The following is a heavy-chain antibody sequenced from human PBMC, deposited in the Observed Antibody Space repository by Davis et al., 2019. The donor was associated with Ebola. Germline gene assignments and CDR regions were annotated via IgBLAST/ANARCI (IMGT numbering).Heavy chain of an antibody. D-gene: IGHD3-10*01. J-gene: IGHJ4*02. Sequence: PGGSLRLSCAASGFSFSTYAMHWVRQAPGKGLQWVAVISHDGSNKYFADSVNGRFTISRDNSKNTLYLQMNSLRGEDTAVYYCARDSGVYYYGPGFDYWGQGSLVTVSS. V-gene: IGHV3-30*04. CDR1: GFSFSTYA. CDR3: ARDSGVYYYGPGFDY. CDR2: ISHDGSNK.